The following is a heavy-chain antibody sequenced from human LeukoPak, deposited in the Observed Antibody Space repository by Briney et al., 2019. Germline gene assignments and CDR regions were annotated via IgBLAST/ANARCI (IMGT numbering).Heavy chain of an antibody. D-gene: IGHD3-22*01. CDR1: GATFSSYA. Sequence: SVKLSCKASGATFSSYAISWVRQAPGPGLGWMGGIIPIFGTANYAQKSQGRVTITADESTSTAYMELSSLRSEDTAVYYCAKRNCYDSSGYYDYWGQGTLVTVSS. V-gene: IGHV1-69*13. J-gene: IGHJ4*02. CDR2: IIPIFGTA. CDR3: AKRNCYDSSGYYDY.